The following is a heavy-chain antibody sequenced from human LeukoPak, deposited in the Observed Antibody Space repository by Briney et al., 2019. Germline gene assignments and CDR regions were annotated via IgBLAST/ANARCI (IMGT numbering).Heavy chain of an antibody. J-gene: IGHJ4*02. V-gene: IGHV3-7*01. D-gene: IGHD5-24*01. CDR3: ARETPRRGETRDGYR. CDR1: GFTFSGYW. CDR2: IKEDGSET. Sequence: QPGGSLRLSCVASGFTFSGYWMNWVRQVPGKGLECLANIKEDGSETYYADSVKGRFTISRDNPKNLLFLQINSLRVEDTAVYYCARETPRRGETRDGYRWGQGTLVAVSS.